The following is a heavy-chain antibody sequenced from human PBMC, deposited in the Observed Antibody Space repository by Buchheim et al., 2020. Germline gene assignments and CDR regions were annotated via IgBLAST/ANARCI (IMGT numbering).Heavy chain of an antibody. CDR1: GFTFSSYS. J-gene: IGHJ6*03. V-gene: IGHV3-48*01. CDR3: ARAFGGGGSYHAMYMDV. Sequence: EVQLVESGGGLVQPGGSLRLSCAASGFTFSSYSMNWVRQAPGKGLEWVSYISSSSSTIYYAASVKGRFTISRDNATNSLYLPMNSLRAEDTAVYYCARAFGGGGSYHAMYMDVWGKGTT. CDR2: ISSSSSTI. D-gene: IGHD1-26*01.